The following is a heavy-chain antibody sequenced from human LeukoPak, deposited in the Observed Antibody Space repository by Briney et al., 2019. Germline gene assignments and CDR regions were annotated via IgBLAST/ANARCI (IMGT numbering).Heavy chain of an antibody. CDR1: GGTFSSYA. J-gene: IGHJ5*02. D-gene: IGHD3-3*01. Sequence: ASVKVSCKASGGTFSSYAISWVRQAPGQGLEWMGGIIPIFGTANYAQKFQGRVTITADKSTSTAYMELSSLRSEDTAVYYCARDYDFWSGYTWFDPWGQGTLVTVSS. V-gene: IGHV1-69*06. CDR2: IIPIFGTA. CDR3: ARDYDFWSGYTWFDP.